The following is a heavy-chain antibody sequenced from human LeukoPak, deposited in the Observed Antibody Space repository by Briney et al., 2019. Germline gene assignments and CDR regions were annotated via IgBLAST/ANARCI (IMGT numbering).Heavy chain of an antibody. V-gene: IGHV3-30-3*01. CDR3: ARAVRGYYDSSGSHTAPFDY. CDR2: ISYDGSNK. CDR1: GFTFSSYA. J-gene: IGHJ4*02. Sequence: GGSLRLSCAASGFTFSSYAMHWVRQAPGKGLEWVAVISYDGSNKYYADSVKGRFTISRDNSKNALYLQMNSLRAEDTAVYYCARAVRGYYDSSGSHTAPFDYWGQGTLVTVSS. D-gene: IGHD3-22*01.